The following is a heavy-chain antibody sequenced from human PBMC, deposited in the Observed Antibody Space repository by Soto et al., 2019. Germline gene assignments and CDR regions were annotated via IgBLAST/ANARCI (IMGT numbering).Heavy chain of an antibody. CDR1: GDSVSSPYY. J-gene: IGHJ4*02. V-gene: IGHV4-4*02. D-gene: IGHD6-19*01. CDR2: VFHTGTT. CDR3: ARSAGWYAVHS. Sequence: QVQLQESGPGLVKPSGTLSLTCAVSGDSVSSPYYWCWVRQPPGKGLEWIGEVFHTGTTSYNPSLWSRVTISMATSTNHFSLDLSYVTAADTAVYYCARSAGWYAVHSWGPGTLVIVSS.